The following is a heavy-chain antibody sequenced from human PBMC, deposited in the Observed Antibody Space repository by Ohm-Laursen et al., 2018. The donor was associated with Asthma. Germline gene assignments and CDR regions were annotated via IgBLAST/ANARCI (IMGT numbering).Heavy chain of an antibody. J-gene: IGHJ3*02. CDR3: AKGGSSGYQTHPFDI. CDR2: ISYDGSNK. CDR1: GFTFSSYA. V-gene: IGHV3-30-3*01. D-gene: IGHD3-22*01. Sequence: SLRLSCSAPGFTFSSYAMHWVRQAPGKGLEWVAVISYDGSNKYYADSVKGRFTISRDNAKNSLYLQMNSLRAEDTALYYCAKGGSSGYQTHPFDIWGQGTMVTVSS.